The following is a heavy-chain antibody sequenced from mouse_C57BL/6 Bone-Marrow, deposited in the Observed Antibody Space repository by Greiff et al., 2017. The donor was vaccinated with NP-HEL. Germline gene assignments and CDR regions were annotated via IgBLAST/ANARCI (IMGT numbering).Heavy chain of an antibody. CDR2: ISYDGSN. D-gene: IGHD3-2*02. V-gene: IGHV3-6*01. Sequence: DVKLQESGPGLVKPSQSLSLTCSVTGYSITSGYYWNWIRQFPGNKLEWMGYISYDGSNNYNPSLKNRISITRDTSKNQFFLKLNSVTTEDTATYYCARGSSGYVDYAMDYWGQGTSVTVSS. CDR3: ARGSSGYVDYAMDY. J-gene: IGHJ4*01. CDR1: GYSITSGYY.